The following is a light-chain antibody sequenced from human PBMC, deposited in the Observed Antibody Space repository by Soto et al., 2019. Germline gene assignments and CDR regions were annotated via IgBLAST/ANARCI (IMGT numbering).Light chain of an antibody. CDR2: STS. CDR1: QSVSSSY. Sequence: PGERATLSCRANQSVSSSYLAWYQQTPGQAPRLLIYSTSSRATGIPDRFSGSGSGTDFTLTISRLEPEDFAVYYCQQYGRSPRTFGQGTKVDIK. V-gene: IGKV3-20*01. J-gene: IGKJ1*01. CDR3: QQYGRSPRT.